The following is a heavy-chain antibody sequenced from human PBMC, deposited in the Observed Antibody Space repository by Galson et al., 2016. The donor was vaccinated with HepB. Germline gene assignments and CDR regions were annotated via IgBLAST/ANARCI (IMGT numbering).Heavy chain of an antibody. CDR1: GVSLSTSGMC. J-gene: IGHJ4*02. Sequence: PALVKPTQTLTLTCTFSGVSLSTSGMCLTWIRQPPAKALEWLARIDWDDDTWYNKGLKTRLTISKATSKNQVVLTMTNMDPVDTATYYCARKGNAVAYFDYWGQGVLVTVSS. D-gene: IGHD4-23*01. CDR3: ARKGNAVAYFDY. V-gene: IGHV2-70*11. CDR2: IDWDDDT.